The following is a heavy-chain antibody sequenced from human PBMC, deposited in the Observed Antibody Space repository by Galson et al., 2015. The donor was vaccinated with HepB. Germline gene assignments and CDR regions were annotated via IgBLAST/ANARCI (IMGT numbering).Heavy chain of an antibody. Sequence: SLRLSCAASGFIFSKYGMHWVRQAPGKGLEWVAVIWYDGSKKYYADSVKGRFTIFRDNPKSTVYLQMNSLRAEDTAVYHCARSLIDVLRFLRGGYMDVWGKGTTVTVSS. J-gene: IGHJ6*03. CDR3: ARSLIDVLRFLRGGYMDV. D-gene: IGHD3-3*01. CDR1: GFIFSKYG. V-gene: IGHV3-33*01. CDR2: IWYDGSKK.